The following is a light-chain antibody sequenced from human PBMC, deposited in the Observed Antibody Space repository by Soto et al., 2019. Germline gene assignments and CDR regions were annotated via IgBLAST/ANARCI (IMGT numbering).Light chain of an antibody. Sequence: QSVLTQPPSMSGAPGQRVTISCTGSSSNIGAGYDVHWYQHLPGTAPKLLIYGNNNRPSGVPDRFSGSKSGSSASLAITGLQAEDEAEYYCQSYESSLSGPVIGGGTQLTVL. CDR2: GNN. CDR3: QSYESSLSGPV. CDR1: SSNIGAGYD. J-gene: IGLJ7*01. V-gene: IGLV1-40*01.